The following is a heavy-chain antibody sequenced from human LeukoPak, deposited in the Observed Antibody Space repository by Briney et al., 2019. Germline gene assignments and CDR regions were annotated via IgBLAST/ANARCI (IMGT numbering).Heavy chain of an antibody. CDR2: ISGSGGST. J-gene: IGHJ6*03. V-gene: IGHV3-23*01. CDR3: AKDRQGLGFGEQLDYYYMDV. D-gene: IGHD3-10*01. Sequence: GGSLRLSCAASGFTFTGYAMSWVRQVPGKGLEWVSAISGSGGSTYYADSVKGRFTISRDNSKNTLYLQMNSLRAEDTAVYYGAKDRQGLGFGEQLDYYYMDVWGKGTTVTVSS. CDR1: GFTFTGYA.